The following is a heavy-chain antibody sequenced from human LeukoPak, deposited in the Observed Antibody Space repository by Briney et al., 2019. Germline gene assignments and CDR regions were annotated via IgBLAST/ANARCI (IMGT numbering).Heavy chain of an antibody. V-gene: IGHV3-74*01. J-gene: IGHJ4*02. Sequence: PGGSLRLSCAASGFTFSSYWMHWVRQVPGKGLVWVPRINSDGSSTSYADSVKGRFTLSRDNAKNTLYLQMNSLRADDTAVYYCARDRTTLGYWGQGTLVTVSS. CDR3: ARDRTTLGY. CDR2: INSDGSST. D-gene: IGHD1-7*01. CDR1: GFTFSSYW.